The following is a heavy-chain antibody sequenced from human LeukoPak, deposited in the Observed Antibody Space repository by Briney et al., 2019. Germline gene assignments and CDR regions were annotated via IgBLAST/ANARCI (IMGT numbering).Heavy chain of an antibody. Sequence: ASVKVSCKASGYTFTGYYMHWVRQAPGQGLEWMGWINPNSGGTNYAQKFQGRVTMTTDTSTSTAYMELRSLRSDDTAVYYCARGGAYYYDSSGYYFSPVFDYWGQGTLVTVSS. D-gene: IGHD3-22*01. CDR2: INPNSGGT. V-gene: IGHV1-2*02. CDR3: ARGGAYYYDSSGYYFSPVFDY. CDR1: GYTFTGYY. J-gene: IGHJ4*02.